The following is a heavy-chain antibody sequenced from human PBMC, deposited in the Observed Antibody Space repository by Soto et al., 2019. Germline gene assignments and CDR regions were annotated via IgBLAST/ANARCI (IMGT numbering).Heavy chain of an antibody. Sequence: SETLSLTCSVSGDSISSGGSSWSWFRQTPGKGLEWIGYLYHTGSTFYNPSLKSRVTISVDTSKNQFSLKLSSVTAADTAVYYCARRPTTYGSTDYWGQGTLVTVSS. V-gene: IGHV4-30-2*02. D-gene: IGHD3-10*01. CDR2: LYHTGST. J-gene: IGHJ4*02. CDR3: ARRPTTYGSTDY. CDR1: GDSISSGGSS.